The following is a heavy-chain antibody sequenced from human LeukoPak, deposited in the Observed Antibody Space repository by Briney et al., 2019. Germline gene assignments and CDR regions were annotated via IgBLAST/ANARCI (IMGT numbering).Heavy chain of an antibody. J-gene: IGHJ4*02. D-gene: IGHD5-18*01. V-gene: IGHV3-48*03. CDR1: GFTFSSYE. CDR3: ARDDGYSYGVDY. CDR2: ISSSGSTI. Sequence: GGSLRLSCAASGFTFSSYEMNWVRQAPGKGLELVSYISSSGSTIYYADSVKGRFTISRDNAKNSLYLQMNSLRAEDTAVYYCARDDGYSYGVDYWGQGTLVTVSS.